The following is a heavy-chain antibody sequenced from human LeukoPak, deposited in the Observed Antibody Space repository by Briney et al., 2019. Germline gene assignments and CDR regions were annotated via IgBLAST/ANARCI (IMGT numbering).Heavy chain of an antibody. V-gene: IGHV1-2*02. CDR2: INPNTGGT. D-gene: IGHD3-9*01. CDR3: ARGFDWLEYYFDY. Sequence: ASVKVSCKASGYPFTGYYIHWMRQAPGQGLEWVGWINPNTGGTNYAQKFQGRVTMTRDTSISTAYMEVNRLRSDDTALYYCARGFDWLEYYFDYWGQGTLVTVSS. CDR1: GYPFTGYY. J-gene: IGHJ4*02.